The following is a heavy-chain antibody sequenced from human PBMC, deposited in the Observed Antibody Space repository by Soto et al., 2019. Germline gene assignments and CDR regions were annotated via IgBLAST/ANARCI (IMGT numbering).Heavy chain of an antibody. CDR3: TRDASRDSSARGWFDP. J-gene: IGHJ5*02. Sequence: PGGSLRLSCAASGFTFRSFTMNWVRQAPGKGLEWVSTISSNSAYIYYTDALRGRFTISRDNAKNSLHLQMNSLRAEVTAVYYCTRDASRDSSARGWFDPWGPGTLVNVSS. CDR1: GFTFRSFT. D-gene: IGHD6-13*01. CDR2: ISSNSAYI. V-gene: IGHV3-21*01.